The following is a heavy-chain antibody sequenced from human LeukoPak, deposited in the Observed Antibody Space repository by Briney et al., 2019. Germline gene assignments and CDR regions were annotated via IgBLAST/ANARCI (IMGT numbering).Heavy chain of an antibody. Sequence: ASVKVSCKPSGGTFSSYAISWMRQAPGASLEWMGGIIPIFGTANYAPKLQGRATMTTDTSTTPAYMGLTSLISDDPAVYYGARAGDIVVVPGAIWDFWFDPWGQGTLVTVSS. CDR3: ARAGDIVVVPGAIWDFWFDP. D-gene: IGHD2-2*02. CDR1: GGTFSSYA. J-gene: IGHJ5*02. V-gene: IGHV1-69*05. CDR2: IIPIFGTA.